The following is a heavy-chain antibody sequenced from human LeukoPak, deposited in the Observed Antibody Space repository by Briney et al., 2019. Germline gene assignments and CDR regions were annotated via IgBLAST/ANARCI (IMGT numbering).Heavy chain of an antibody. CDR2: INHSGST. V-gene: IGHV4-34*01. CDR3: ARGRSSSWVYYYYMDV. CDR1: GGSFSGYY. J-gene: IGHJ6*03. D-gene: IGHD6-6*01. Sequence: SETLSLTCAVYGGSFSGYYWSWIRQPPGKGLGWIGVINHSGSTNYNPSLKSRVTISVDTSKNQFSLKLSSVTAADTAVYYCARGRSSSWVYYYYMDVWGKGTTVTVSS.